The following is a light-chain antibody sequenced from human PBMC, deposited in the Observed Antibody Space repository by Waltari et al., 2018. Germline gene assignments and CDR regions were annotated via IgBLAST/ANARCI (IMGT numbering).Light chain of an antibody. CDR2: DDT. Sequence: SVVLSQPPSVSAAPGQTATISCGKNNIDKTYVQWYQQRPGQAPELVVYDDTDRPAGIPERFSGSSSGNTATLTISRVEAGDEADYYCQVWDSDSDHVLFGGGTRLTVL. CDR3: QVWDSDSDHVL. CDR1: NIDKTY. V-gene: IGLV3-21*02. J-gene: IGLJ2*01.